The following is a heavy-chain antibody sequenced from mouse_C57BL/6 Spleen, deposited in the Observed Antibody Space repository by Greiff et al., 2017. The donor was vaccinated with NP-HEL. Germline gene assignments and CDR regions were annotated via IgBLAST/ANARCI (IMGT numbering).Heavy chain of an antibody. Sequence: VKLMESGAELARPGASVKMSCKASGYTFTSYTMHWVKQRPGQGLEWIGYINPSSGYTKYNQKFKDKATLTADKSSSTAYMQLSSLTSEDSAVYYCARSGAGTWFAYWGQGTLVTVSA. CDR1: GYTFTSYT. CDR3: ARSGAGTWFAY. D-gene: IGHD4-1*01. J-gene: IGHJ3*01. V-gene: IGHV1-4*01. CDR2: INPSSGYT.